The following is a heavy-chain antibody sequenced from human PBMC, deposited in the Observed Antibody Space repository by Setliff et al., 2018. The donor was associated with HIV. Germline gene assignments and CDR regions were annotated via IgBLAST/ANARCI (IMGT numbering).Heavy chain of an antibody. CDR3: ARLPDINSWPFDY. D-gene: IGHD6-13*01. CDR2: IHHSGGT. V-gene: IGHV4-59*11. CDR1: YGSISGHY. J-gene: IGHJ4*02. Sequence: SETLSLTCTVSYGSISGHYWTWIRQPPGKGLEWIGYIHHSGGTQYNPSLMSRLTMSVDSSKNQFSLSLSSVTAADTAVYYCARLPDINSWPFDYWARGTLVTVPS.